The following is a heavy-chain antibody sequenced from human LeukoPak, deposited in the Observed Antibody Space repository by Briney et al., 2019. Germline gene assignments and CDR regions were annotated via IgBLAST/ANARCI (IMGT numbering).Heavy chain of an antibody. D-gene: IGHD6-19*01. Sequence: GGSLRLSCAASGFTFRSYAMNWVRQTPGKGLEWVSVITGTGSITYYADSVKGRFTISRDNTKNTVHLQMSSLRVEDTAVYYCAKARGVAGMYYFDNWGQGTLVTVTS. CDR1: GFTFRSYA. CDR3: AKARGVAGMYYFDN. CDR2: ITGTGSIT. V-gene: IGHV3-23*01. J-gene: IGHJ4*02.